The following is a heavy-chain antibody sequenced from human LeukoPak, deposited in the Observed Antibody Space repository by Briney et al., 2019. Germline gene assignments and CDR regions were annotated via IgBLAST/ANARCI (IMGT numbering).Heavy chain of an antibody. CDR3: ARGFGEDDEY. J-gene: IGHJ4*02. CDR1: GYTLTSYD. Sequence: ASLKVSCKASGYTLTSYDINWVRQATGHGLEWMGWMNPNSGNTGYAQKFQGRVTMTRNTSISTAYLELSSLRSEDTAVYYCARGFGEDDEYWGEGTLVTVSS. V-gene: IGHV1-8*01. CDR2: MNPNSGNT. D-gene: IGHD3-16*01.